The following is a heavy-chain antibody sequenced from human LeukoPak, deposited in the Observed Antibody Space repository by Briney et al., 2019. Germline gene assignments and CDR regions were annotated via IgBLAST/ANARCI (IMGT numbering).Heavy chain of an antibody. Sequence: SETLSLTCAVSGYSISSGYYWGWIRQPPGKGLEWIGSIYHSGSTYYNPSLKSRVTISVDTSKNQFSLKLSSVTAADTAVYYCAREQRNPDYWGQGTLVTVSS. CDR1: GYSISSGYY. J-gene: IGHJ4*02. V-gene: IGHV4-38-2*02. CDR2: IYHSGST. CDR3: AREQRNPDY. D-gene: IGHD6-25*01.